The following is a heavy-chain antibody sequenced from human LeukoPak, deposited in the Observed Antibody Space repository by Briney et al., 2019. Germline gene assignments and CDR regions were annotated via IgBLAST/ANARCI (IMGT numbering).Heavy chain of an antibody. J-gene: IGHJ4*02. CDR3: ARDKWNTGY. D-gene: IGHD1-20*01. V-gene: IGHV3-7*01. Sequence: PGGSLRLSCAASGFTFSSYWMNWVRQAPGKGLEWVANIKEDGSEKNYVDSVKGRFTVSRDNAKNSLYLQMNSLRVEDTGVYYCARDKWNTGYWGQGTLVTVSS. CDR1: GFTFSSYW. CDR2: IKEDGSEK.